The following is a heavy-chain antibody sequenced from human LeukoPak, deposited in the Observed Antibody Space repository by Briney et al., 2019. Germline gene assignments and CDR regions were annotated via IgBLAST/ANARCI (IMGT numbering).Heavy chain of an antibody. CDR3: ARHDYSNYSFDY. CDR2: IYYSGST. D-gene: IGHD4-11*01. CDR1: SGSISSGDYY. J-gene: IGHJ4*02. V-gene: IGHV4-30-4*01. Sequence: PSQTLSLTCTVSSGSISSGDYYWSWIRQPPGKGLEWIGYIYYSGSTYYSPSLKSRVTISVDTSMNQFSLKLSSVTAADTAVYYCARHDYSNYSFDYWGQGTLVTVSS.